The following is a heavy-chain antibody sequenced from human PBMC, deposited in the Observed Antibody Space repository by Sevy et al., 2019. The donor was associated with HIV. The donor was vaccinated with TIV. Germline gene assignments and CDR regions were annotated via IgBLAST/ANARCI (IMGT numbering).Heavy chain of an antibody. CDR1: GFTFSSYS. D-gene: IGHD3-22*01. CDR2: ISSSSSYI. V-gene: IGHV3-21*01. CDR3: ASRLDYYDSSGARFDP. Sequence: GGSLRLSCAASGFTFSSYSMNWVRQAPGKGLEWVSSISSSSSYIYYADSVKGRFTISRDNAKNSLYLQMNSLRAEDTAVYYCASRLDYYDSSGARFDPWGQRTLVTVSS. J-gene: IGHJ5*02.